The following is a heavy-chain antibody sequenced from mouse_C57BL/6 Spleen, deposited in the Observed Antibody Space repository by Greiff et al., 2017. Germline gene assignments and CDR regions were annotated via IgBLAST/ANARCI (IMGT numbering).Heavy chain of an antibody. V-gene: IGHV1-80*01. Sequence: QVQLQQSGAELVKPGASVKLSCKASGYTFSGYWMHWVQQRPGKGLEWIGQIYPGDSAATYNEKFKGKATLTADKSSSTAYMQLSSLTSEDSAVYFGARWSNDGYCYWDVDGWGTGTTVT. CDR2: IYPGDSAA. J-gene: IGHJ1*03. CDR3: ARWSNDGYCYWDVDG. CDR1: GYTFSGYW. D-gene: IGHD2-3*01.